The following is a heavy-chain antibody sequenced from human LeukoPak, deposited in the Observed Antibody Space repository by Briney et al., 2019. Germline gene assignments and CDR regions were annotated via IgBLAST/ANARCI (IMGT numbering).Heavy chain of an antibody. J-gene: IGHJ6*02. CDR1: GGSISSSSYY. D-gene: IGHD6-13*01. Sequence: SETLSLTCTVSGGSISSSSYYWGWIRQPPGKGLEWIGSIYYSGSTYYNPSLKSRVTISVDTSKNQFSLKLSSVTAADTAVYYCARLRIAAEENCYYYYGMDVWGQGTTVTVSS. CDR3: ARLRIAAEENCYYYYGMDV. V-gene: IGHV4-39*01. CDR2: IYYSGST.